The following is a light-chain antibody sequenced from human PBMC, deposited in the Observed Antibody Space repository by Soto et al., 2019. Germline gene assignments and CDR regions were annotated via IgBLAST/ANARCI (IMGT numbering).Light chain of an antibody. J-gene: IGKJ4*01. Sequence: EILITQSPATLSLSPGERATLSCRASQSVSSYLAWYQQKPGQAPRLLIYGASTRATDIPARFSGSGSGTEFTLTISSLQSEDFALYYCQQYNNWPLTFGGGTKVDIK. CDR2: GAS. V-gene: IGKV3-15*01. CDR1: QSVSSY. CDR3: QQYNNWPLT.